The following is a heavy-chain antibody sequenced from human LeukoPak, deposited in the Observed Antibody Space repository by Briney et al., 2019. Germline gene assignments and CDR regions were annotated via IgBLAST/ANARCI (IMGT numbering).Heavy chain of an antibody. CDR3: ARSQSGYCSNGVCSSAY. D-gene: IGHD2-8*01. CDR2: IYPGDYDT. CDR1: GYSFTNYW. J-gene: IGHJ4*02. V-gene: IGHV5-51*01. Sequence: GESLKISCKGSGYSFTNYWIGWVRQMPGKGLEWMGIIYPGDYDTRYSPSFQGQVTISADKSIRTAYLQWSSLKASDTAMYYCARSQSGYCSNGVCSSAYWGQGTLVTVSS.